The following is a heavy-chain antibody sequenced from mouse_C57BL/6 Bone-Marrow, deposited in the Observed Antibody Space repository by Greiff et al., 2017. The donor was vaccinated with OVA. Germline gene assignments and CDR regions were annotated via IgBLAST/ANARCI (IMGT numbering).Heavy chain of an antibody. CDR3: ARLGYYGSSYEWFAY. Sequence: VKVVESGAELMKPGASVKLSCKATGYTFTGYWIEWVKQRPGHGLEWIGEILPGSGSTNYNEKFKGKATFTADTSSNTAYMQLSSLTTEDSAIYYCARLGYYGSSYEWFAYWGQGTLVTVSA. CDR2: ILPGSGST. J-gene: IGHJ3*01. CDR1: GYTFTGYW. D-gene: IGHD1-1*01. V-gene: IGHV1-9*01.